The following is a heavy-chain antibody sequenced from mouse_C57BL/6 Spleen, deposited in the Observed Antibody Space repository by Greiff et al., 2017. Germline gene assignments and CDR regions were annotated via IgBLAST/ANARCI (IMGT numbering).Heavy chain of an antibody. V-gene: IGHV1-82*01. D-gene: IGHD2-4*01. Sequence: QVHVKQSGPELVKPGASVKISCKASGYAFSSSWMNWVKQRPGKGLEWIGRIYPGDGDTNYNGKFKGKATLTADKSSSTAYMQLSSLTSEDSAVYVCARSPYDYDGYFDVWGTGTTVTVSS. J-gene: IGHJ1*03. CDR2: IYPGDGDT. CDR3: ARSPYDYDGYFDV. CDR1: GYAFSSSW.